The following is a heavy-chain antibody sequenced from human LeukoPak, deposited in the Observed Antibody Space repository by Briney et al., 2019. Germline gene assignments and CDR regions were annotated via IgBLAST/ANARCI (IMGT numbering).Heavy chain of an antibody. CDR1: GYTFTSYA. D-gene: IGHD3-16*01. J-gene: IGHJ5*02. V-gene: IGHV1-3*01. Sequence: ASVKVSCKASGYTFTSYAMHWVRQAPGQRLEWMGWINAGNGNTKYSQKFQGRVTITRDTSASTAYMELRSLRSDDTAVYYCARGGEQEGWFDPWGQGTLVTVSS. CDR3: ARGGEQEGWFDP. CDR2: INAGNGNT.